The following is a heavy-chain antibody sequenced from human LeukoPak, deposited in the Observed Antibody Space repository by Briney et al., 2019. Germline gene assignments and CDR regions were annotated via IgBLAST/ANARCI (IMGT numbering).Heavy chain of an antibody. J-gene: IGHJ4*02. V-gene: IGHV4-59*01. D-gene: IGHD6-13*01. CDR1: GASISSYY. Sequence: SETLSLTCTVSGASISSYYWTWIRQPPGRGLEWIGYISYSGSTNYNPSLKSRVTISVDTSKNQFSLKLTSVNAADTAVYYCAGARIAEAGFSFDYWGQGTLVTVSS. CDR3: AGARIAEAGFSFDY. CDR2: ISYSGST.